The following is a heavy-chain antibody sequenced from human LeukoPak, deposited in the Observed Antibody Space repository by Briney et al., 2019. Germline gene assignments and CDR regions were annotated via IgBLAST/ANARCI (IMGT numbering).Heavy chain of an antibody. CDR3: ARDPYSSGWSGLGYYMDV. CDR1: GFTFSSYS. CDR2: ISSSSSYI. V-gene: IGHV3-21*01. D-gene: IGHD6-19*01. J-gene: IGHJ6*03. Sequence: PGGSLRLSCAASGFTFSSYSMNWVRQAPGKGLEWVSSISSSSSYIYYADSVKGRFTISRDNAKNSLYLQMNSLRAEDTAVYYCARDPYSSGWSGLGYYMDVWGKGTTVTVSS.